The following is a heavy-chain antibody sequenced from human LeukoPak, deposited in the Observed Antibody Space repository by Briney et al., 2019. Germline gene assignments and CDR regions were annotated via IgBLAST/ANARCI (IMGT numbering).Heavy chain of an antibody. D-gene: IGHD1-26*01. CDR2: ISYDGSNK. Sequence: PGRSLRLSCAASGFTFSSYAMHWVRQAPGKGLEWVAVISYDGSNKYYADSVKGRFTISRDNSKNTLYLQMNSLRAEDTAVYYCARGDVFFAGLLPYWGQGTLVTVSS. J-gene: IGHJ4*02. V-gene: IGHV3-30*04. CDR3: ARGDVFFAGLLPY. CDR1: GFTFSSYA.